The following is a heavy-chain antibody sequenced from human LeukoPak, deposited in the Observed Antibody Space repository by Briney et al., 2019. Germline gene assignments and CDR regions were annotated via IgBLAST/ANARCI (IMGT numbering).Heavy chain of an antibody. CDR3: ASRKKIPVVNWVWLDA. J-gene: IGHJ5*02. CDR2: IYCNGNT. V-gene: IGHV4-39*06. CDR1: GGSIGNNNYY. D-gene: IGHD2-2*01. Sequence: PSETLSLACTVSGGSIGNNNYYWGWIRPPPGQGLEWIGNIYCNGNTYYNPSLQSRVTISVETSKYQFALKLSSVTAADTAVYYGASRKKIPVVNWVWLDAWGQGILVTVSS.